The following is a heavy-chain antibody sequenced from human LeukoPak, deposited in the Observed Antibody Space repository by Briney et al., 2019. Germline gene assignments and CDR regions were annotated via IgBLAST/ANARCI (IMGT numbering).Heavy chain of an antibody. CDR2: ISSGSANI. Sequence: GGSLRLSCAASGFTFNSYSMNWVRQAPGKGLEWVSSISSGSANIYYADSVKGRFTISRDNAKNSLFLQMNRLRAEDTAIYYCAFVPRAYYYYMDVWGKGTTVTVSS. CDR3: AFVPRAYYYYMDV. D-gene: IGHD6-6*01. CDR1: GFTFNSYS. J-gene: IGHJ6*03. V-gene: IGHV3-21*01.